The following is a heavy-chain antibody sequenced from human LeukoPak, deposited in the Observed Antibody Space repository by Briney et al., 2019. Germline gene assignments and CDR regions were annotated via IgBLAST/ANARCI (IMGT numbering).Heavy chain of an antibody. V-gene: IGHV3-15*01. CDR1: GFTFSNAW. CDR3: ILAAAGPAY. CDR2: IRGKADGETT. J-gene: IGHJ4*02. D-gene: IGHD6-13*01. Sequence: PGGSLRLSCAASGFTFSNAWMTWVRQALGKGPEWLGRIRGKADGETTDYAAPVKGRFTISRDDSKNILYLQMNSLTTEGTAVYYCILAAAGPAYWGQGALVTVSS.